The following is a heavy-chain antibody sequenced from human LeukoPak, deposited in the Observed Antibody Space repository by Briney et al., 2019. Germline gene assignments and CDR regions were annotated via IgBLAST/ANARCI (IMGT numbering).Heavy chain of an antibody. CDR1: GFNFSSYS. CDR2: ISSGSSHI. J-gene: IGHJ6*02. V-gene: IGHV3-21*01. D-gene: IGHD5-18*01. CDR3: ASDGYSYGDYYYYGMDV. Sequence: GGSLRLSCAASGFNFSSYSMNWVRQAPGKGLEWVSSISSGSSHIYYADSVKGRFTISRDNAKNSLYLQMNSLRAEDTAVYYCASDGYSYGDYYYYGMDVWGQGTTVTVSS.